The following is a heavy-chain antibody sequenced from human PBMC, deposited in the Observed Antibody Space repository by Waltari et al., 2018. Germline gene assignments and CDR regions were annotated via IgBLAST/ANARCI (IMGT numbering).Heavy chain of an antibody. V-gene: IGHV4-61*02. CDR1: GGSISSGSYY. J-gene: IGHJ6*03. CDR3: ARDGRVPAAITYYYYMDV. D-gene: IGHD2-2*01. CDR2: IYTSGST. Sequence: QVQLQESGPGLVKPSQTLSLTCTVSGGSISSGSYYWSWIRQPAGKGLEWIGRIYTSGSTNYNPSLKSRVPISVDTSKNQFSLKLSSVTAADTAVYYCARDGRVPAAITYYYYMDVWVKGTTVTVSS.